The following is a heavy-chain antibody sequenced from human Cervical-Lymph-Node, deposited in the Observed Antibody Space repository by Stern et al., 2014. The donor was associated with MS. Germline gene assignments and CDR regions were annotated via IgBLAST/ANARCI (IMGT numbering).Heavy chain of an antibody. J-gene: IGHJ5*02. V-gene: IGHV2-5*02. D-gene: IGHD5-18*01. CDR2: IYWDDDK. CDR1: GFSLRTSGVA. CDR3: AHRHYSRWFDP. Sequence: QITLKESGPTLVKPTQTLTLTCTFSGFSLRTSGVAVGWIRQPPGKALEWLALIYWDDDKRYSASLKSRLTITKDTPKNQVVLTMTNMDPVDTATYYCAHRHYSRWFDPWGQGILVTVSS.